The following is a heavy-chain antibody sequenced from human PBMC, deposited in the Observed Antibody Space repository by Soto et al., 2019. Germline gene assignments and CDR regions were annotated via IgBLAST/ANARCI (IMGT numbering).Heavy chain of an antibody. CDR1: GFTFSSYG. V-gene: IGHV3-30*18. Sequence: QVQLVESGGCVVQPGRSLRLSCAASGFTFSSYGMHWVRQAPGKGLEWVAVISYDGSNKYYADSVKGRFTISRDNSKNTRYLQMNSLRAEDTAVYYCAKDVFGVTTVTTSLDYWGQGSLVTVSS. CDR2: ISYDGSNK. D-gene: IGHD4-17*01. J-gene: IGHJ4*02. CDR3: AKDVFGVTTVTTSLDY.